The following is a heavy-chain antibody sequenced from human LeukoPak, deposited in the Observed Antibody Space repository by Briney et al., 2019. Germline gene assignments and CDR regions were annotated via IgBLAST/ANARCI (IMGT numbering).Heavy chain of an antibody. Sequence: PGGSLRLSCAASGFTFSSHTMNWVRQAPGKGLEWVSSISSASNYIFYADSLKGRFTISRDNAKNSLFLQMNSLRAEDTAVYYCARGDSSSGWRDEYWGQGTLVTVSS. CDR2: ISSASNYI. D-gene: IGHD6-25*01. CDR3: ARGDSSSGWRDEY. J-gene: IGHJ4*02. CDR1: GFTFSSHT. V-gene: IGHV3-21*01.